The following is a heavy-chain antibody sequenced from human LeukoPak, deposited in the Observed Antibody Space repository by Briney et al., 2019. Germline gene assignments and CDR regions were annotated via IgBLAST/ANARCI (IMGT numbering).Heavy chain of an antibody. D-gene: IGHD4-17*01. J-gene: IGHJ4*02. CDR2: IYTSGST. Sequence: SETLSLTCTVSGGSISSYYWSWIRQPPGKGLEWIGYIYTSGSTNYNPSLKSRVTISVDTSKNQFSLKLSSVTAADTAVYYCARDTSDYAFDYWGQGTLVTVSS. V-gene: IGHV4-4*09. CDR1: GGSISSYY. CDR3: ARDTSDYAFDY.